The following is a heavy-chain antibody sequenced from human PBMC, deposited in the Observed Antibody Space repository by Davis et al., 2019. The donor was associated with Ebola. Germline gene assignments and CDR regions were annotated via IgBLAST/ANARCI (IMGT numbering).Heavy chain of an antibody. J-gene: IGHJ4*02. D-gene: IGHD6-13*01. V-gene: IGHV3-9*01. Sequence: SLKISCAASGFTFDDYAMHWVRQAPGKGLEWVSGISWNSGSIGYADSVKGRFTISRDNAKNSLYLQMNSLRAEDTAVYYGARRGIAAAHTLDYWGQGTLVTVSS. CDR3: ARRGIAAAHTLDY. CDR1: GFTFDDYA. CDR2: ISWNSGSI.